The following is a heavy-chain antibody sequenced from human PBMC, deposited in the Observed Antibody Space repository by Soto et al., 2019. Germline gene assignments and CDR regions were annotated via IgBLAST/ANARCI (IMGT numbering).Heavy chain of an antibody. V-gene: IGHV3-9*01. CDR2: ISWNSGSI. J-gene: IGHJ6*03. CDR3: AKEDVDIVATINTVAESYYYMDV. Sequence: PGGSLRLSCAASGFTFDDYAMHWVRQAPGKGLEGVSGISWNSGSIGYADSVKGRFTISRDNAKNSLYLQMNSLRAEDTALYYCAKEDVDIVATINTVAESYYYMDVWGKGTTVTVSS. CDR1: GFTFDDYA. D-gene: IGHD5-12*01.